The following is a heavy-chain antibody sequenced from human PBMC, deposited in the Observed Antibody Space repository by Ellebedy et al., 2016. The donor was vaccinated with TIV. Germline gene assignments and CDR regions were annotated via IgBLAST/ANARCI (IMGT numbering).Heavy chain of an antibody. J-gene: IGHJ4*02. CDR3: ARVGEVAATPCSY. CDR1: GYSFTTYW. CDR2: IYPGDSDT. D-gene: IGHD2-15*01. V-gene: IGHV5-51*01. Sequence: PGGSLRLSCKGSGYSFTTYWIGWVRQMSGKGLEWMGIIYPGDSDTRYSPSFQGQVTISADNSISTAYLQWSSLKASDTAMYYCARVGEVAATPCSYWGQGTLVTVSS.